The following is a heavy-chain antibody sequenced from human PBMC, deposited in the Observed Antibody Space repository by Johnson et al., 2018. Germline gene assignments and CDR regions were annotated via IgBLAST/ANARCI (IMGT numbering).Heavy chain of an antibody. J-gene: IGHJ6*02. D-gene: IGHD6-19*01. CDR2: ISFDESNK. Sequence: QVQLVESGGGVVQAGRSLRVSCAASGFNFSRNAMHWVRQAPGKGLEWVAVISFDESNKQYSDAVKGRFTISRDNSKDTLYLQMNSMRTEETAVYYCGKVQRAVARYYYYGMDVWGQGTTVTVSS. CDR1: GFNFSRNA. V-gene: IGHV3-30*18. CDR3: GKVQRAVARYYYYGMDV.